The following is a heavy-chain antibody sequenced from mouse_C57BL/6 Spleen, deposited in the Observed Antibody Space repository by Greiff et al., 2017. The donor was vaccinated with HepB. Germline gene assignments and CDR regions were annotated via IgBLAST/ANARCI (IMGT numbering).Heavy chain of an antibody. Sequence: VKLVESGPGLVQPSQSLSITCTVSGFSLTSYGVHWVRQSPGKGLEWLGVIWRGGSTDYNAAFMSRLSITKDNSKSQVFFKMNSLQADDTAIYYCAKEGEGGYYFDYWGQGTTLTVSS. CDR3: AKEGEGGYYFDY. V-gene: IGHV2-5*01. CDR2: IWRGGST. J-gene: IGHJ2*01. CDR1: GFSLTSYG.